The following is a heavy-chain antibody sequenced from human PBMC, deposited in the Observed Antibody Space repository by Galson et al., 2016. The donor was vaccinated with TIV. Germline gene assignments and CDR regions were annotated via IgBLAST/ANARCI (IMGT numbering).Heavy chain of an antibody. D-gene: IGHD3-3*01. Sequence: SLRLSCAASGFTFTTYAMNWVRQAPGKGLGWVSSISFTGGSTYYADSVKGRFTVSRDNSTKTVYLQMNRLRTDDTATYFCAKDRVKTVFGAGSFDFWGQGTRLTVSS. CDR1: GFTFTTYA. CDR2: ISFTGGST. J-gene: IGHJ4*02. V-gene: IGHV3-23*01. CDR3: AKDRVKTVFGAGSFDF.